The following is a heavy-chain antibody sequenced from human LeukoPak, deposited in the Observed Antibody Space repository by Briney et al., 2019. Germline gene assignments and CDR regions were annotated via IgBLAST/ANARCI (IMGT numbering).Heavy chain of an antibody. D-gene: IGHD1-26*01. CDR3: AKDHSGSYGVFDY. V-gene: IGHV3-9*01. CDR1: GFTFDDYA. J-gene: IGHJ4*01. Sequence: GGSLRLSCAASGFTFDDYAMHWVRQTPGKGLEWVSGIRWNSGSIGYADSVKGRFTISRDNAKNSLYLQMNSLRAEDTALYYCAKDHSGSYGVFDYWGQGTLVTVSS. CDR2: IRWNSGSI.